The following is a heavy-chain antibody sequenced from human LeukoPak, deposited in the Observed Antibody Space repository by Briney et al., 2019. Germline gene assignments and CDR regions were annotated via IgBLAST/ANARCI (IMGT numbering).Heavy chain of an antibody. CDR2: IYSGGST. D-gene: IGHD3-22*01. J-gene: IGHJ3*02. CDR3: ARAGGWYYDSSGYGAFDI. Sequence: PGGSLRLSCTASGFTFGDYAMSWVRQAPGKGLEWVSVIYSGGSTYYADSVKGRFTISRDNSKNTLYLQMNSLRAEDTAVYYCARAGGWYYDSSGYGAFDIWGQGTMVTVSS. CDR1: GFTFGDYA. V-gene: IGHV3-53*01.